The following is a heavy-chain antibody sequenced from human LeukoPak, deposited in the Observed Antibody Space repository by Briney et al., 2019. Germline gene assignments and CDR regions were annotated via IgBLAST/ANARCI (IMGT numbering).Heavy chain of an antibody. CDR3: ARFRSWGDYDFWSGYYYPFDY. Sequence: GGSLRLSCAASGFTFSSYSMNWVRQAPGKGLEWVSSISSSSSYIYYADSVKGRFTISRDNAKNSLYLQMNSLRAEDTAVYYCARFRSWGDYDFWSGYYYPFDYWGQGTLVTVSS. J-gene: IGHJ4*02. CDR2: ISSSSSYI. CDR1: GFTFSSYS. V-gene: IGHV3-21*01. D-gene: IGHD3-3*01.